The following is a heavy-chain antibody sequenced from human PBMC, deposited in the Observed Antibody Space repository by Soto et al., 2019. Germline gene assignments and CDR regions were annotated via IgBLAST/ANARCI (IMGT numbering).Heavy chain of an antibody. D-gene: IGHD6-13*01. J-gene: IGHJ6*02. V-gene: IGHV1-46*01. Sequence: QMQLVQSGAEVKRPGASVRVSCKSSGYTFTSFYIHWVRQAPGQGLEWMGIINPSGGITNFAQRFQGRVTITRDMSTNTPYMELSSLKSDDTAVYYCASSPAFSSSWYGIPPDPSHGMDVWGQGTTVTVS. CDR2: INPSGGIT. CDR3: ASSPAFSSSWYGIPPDPSHGMDV. CDR1: GYTFTSFY.